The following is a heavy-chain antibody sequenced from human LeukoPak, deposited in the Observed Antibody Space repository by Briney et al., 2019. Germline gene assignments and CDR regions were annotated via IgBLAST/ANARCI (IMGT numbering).Heavy chain of an antibody. V-gene: IGHV1-3*01. CDR2: INAGNGNT. CDR3: AKAYYYDSSGYWDY. D-gene: IGHD3-22*01. CDR1: GGTFSSYA. Sequence: ASVKVSCKASGGTFSSYAISWVRQAPGQRLEWMGWINAGNGNTKYSQKFQGRVTITRDTSASTAYMELSSLRSEDTAVYYCAKAYYYDSSGYWDYWGQGTLVTVSS. J-gene: IGHJ4*02.